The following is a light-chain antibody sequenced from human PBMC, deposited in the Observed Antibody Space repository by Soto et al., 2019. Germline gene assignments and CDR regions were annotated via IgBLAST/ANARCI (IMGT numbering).Light chain of an antibody. CDR2: EVN. V-gene: IGLV2-14*01. J-gene: IGLJ3*02. Sequence: QSALTQPASVSGSLGQSITISCTGTSSDVGGYDYVSWYRQHPGKVPKLIIYEVNKRPSGVSNRFSGSKSANTASLTISGLQADDEADYYCISFTSSSTLVFGGGTKLTVL. CDR3: ISFTSSSTLV. CDR1: SSDVGGYDY.